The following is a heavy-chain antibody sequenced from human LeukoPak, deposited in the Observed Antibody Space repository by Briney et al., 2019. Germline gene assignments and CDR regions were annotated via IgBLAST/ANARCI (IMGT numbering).Heavy chain of an antibody. CDR2: ISHDGINS. J-gene: IGHJ6*04. CDR1: GFTFSNHA. CDR3: ARVAATTFYHFNYLDG. D-gene: IGHD1-7*01. Sequence: GGSLRLSCAASGFTFSNHAMVWVRQAPGKGLEWVALISHDGINSYYTNSVKGRFTVSRDTSKNTLFLPMNSLRPEDTAVYFCARVAATTFYHFNYLDGWGKGTTVTVSS. V-gene: IGHV3-30*10.